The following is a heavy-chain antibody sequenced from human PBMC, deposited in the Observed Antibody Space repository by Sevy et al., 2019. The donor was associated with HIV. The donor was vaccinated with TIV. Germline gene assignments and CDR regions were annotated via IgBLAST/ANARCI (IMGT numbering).Heavy chain of an antibody. CDR3: ARGRFGNKGYFDY. Sequence: GESLKISCAASGFTFSSYAMHWVRQAPGKGLEWVAVISYDGSNKYYADSVKGRFTISRDNSKNTLYLQMNSLRAQDTAVYYCARGRFGNKGYFDYWGQGTLVTVSS. V-gene: IGHV3-30-3*01. D-gene: IGHD3-10*01. J-gene: IGHJ4*02. CDR2: ISYDGSNK. CDR1: GFTFSSYA.